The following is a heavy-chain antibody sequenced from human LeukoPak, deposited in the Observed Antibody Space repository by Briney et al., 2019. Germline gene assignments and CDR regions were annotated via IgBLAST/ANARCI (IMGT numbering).Heavy chain of an antibody. D-gene: IGHD1-26*01. CDR1: GFTLSDYY. Sequence: GGSLRLSCAASGFTLSDYYMSWIRQAPGKGLEWVSYISSSGTAEYYADSVKGRFTISRDSAKNSLYLQMNSLRAEDTAVYYCARRGSGSYFGYYYYYMDVWGKGTTVTVSS. CDR2: ISSSGTAE. CDR3: ARRGSGSYFGYYYYYMDV. J-gene: IGHJ6*03. V-gene: IGHV3-11*01.